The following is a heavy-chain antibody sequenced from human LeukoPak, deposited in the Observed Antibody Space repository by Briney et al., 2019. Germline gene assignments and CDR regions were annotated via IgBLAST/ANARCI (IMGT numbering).Heavy chain of an antibody. J-gene: IGHJ6*02. Sequence: ASVKVSCKASGYTFTSYGISWVRQAPGQGLERMGWISAYNGNTNYAQKLQGRVTMTTDTSTSTAYMELRSVRSDDTAVYYCARDHLRPYLLHVPADYYYGMDVWGQGTTVTVSS. CDR3: ARDHLRPYLLHVPADYYYGMDV. CDR2: ISAYNGNT. D-gene: IGHD3-10*01. V-gene: IGHV1-18*01. CDR1: GYTFTSYG.